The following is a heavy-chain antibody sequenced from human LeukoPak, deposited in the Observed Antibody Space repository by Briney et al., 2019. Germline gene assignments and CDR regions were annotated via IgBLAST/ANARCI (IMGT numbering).Heavy chain of an antibody. CDR2: ISGSGDYK. CDR3: ARTVVPAAICDY. J-gene: IGHJ4*02. D-gene: IGHD2-2*01. Sequence: GGSLRLSCAASGLTFSTYAMHWVRQAPGKGLEWVSSISGSGDYKYYADSVKGRFTVSRDNSKNTLYLQMNSLRAEDTAVYYCARTVVPAAICDYWGQGTLVTVSS. CDR1: GLTFSTYA. V-gene: IGHV3-23*01.